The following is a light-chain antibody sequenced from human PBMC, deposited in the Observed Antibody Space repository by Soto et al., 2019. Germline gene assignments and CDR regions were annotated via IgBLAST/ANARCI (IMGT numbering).Light chain of an antibody. Sequence: DIPMTQSPSTLSASVGDRVTSSCRASQSVSTWLAWYQQKPGKAPHLLIFKASTLESGVPSRFSGSGSGTEFTLTITSLQPDDFATYYCQQYNVHSPWTFGQGTKVEIK. J-gene: IGKJ1*01. V-gene: IGKV1-5*03. CDR1: QSVSTW. CDR2: KAS. CDR3: QQYNVHSPWT.